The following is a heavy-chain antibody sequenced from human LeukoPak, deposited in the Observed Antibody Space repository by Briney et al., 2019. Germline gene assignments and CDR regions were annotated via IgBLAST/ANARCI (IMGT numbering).Heavy chain of an antibody. V-gene: IGHV1-69*13. Sequence: SVKVSCKASGGTFSSYAISWVRQAPGQGLEWMGGIIPVFGTANYAQKFQGRVTITADESTSTAYMELSGLRSEDTAVYYCARDRVVGLGIDNAFDIWGHGTMVTVSS. CDR1: GGTFSSYA. J-gene: IGHJ3*02. D-gene: IGHD2-15*01. CDR3: ARDRVVGLGIDNAFDI. CDR2: IIPVFGTA.